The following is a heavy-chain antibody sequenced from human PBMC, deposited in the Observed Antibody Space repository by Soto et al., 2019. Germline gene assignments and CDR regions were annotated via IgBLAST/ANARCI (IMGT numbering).Heavy chain of an antibody. CDR3: ARDRTGDYGGNRQPYYFDY. CDR2: IYYSGST. V-gene: IGHV4-31*03. CDR1: GGSISSGGYY. Sequence: PLSLTCTVSGGSISSGGYYWSWIRQHPGKGLEWIGYIYYSGSTYYNPSLKSRVTISVDTSKNQSSLELSSVTAADTAVYYCARDRTGDYGGNRQPYYFDYWGQGTLVTVSS. D-gene: IGHD4-17*01. J-gene: IGHJ4*02.